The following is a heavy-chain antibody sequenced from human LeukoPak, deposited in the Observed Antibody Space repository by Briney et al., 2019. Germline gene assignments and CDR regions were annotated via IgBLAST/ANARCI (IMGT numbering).Heavy chain of an antibody. CDR3: ARHDHSSSWHDY. J-gene: IGHJ4*02. CDR2: IYYSGST. D-gene: IGHD6-13*01. CDR1: YY. Sequence: YYMSWIRQAPGKGLEWIGSIYYSGSTYYNPSLKSRVTISVDTSKNQFSPKLSSVTAADTAVYYCARHDHSSSWHDYWGQGTLVTVSS. V-gene: IGHV4-39*01.